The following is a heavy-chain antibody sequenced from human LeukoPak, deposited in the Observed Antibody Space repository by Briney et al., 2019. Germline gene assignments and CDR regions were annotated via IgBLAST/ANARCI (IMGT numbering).Heavy chain of an antibody. V-gene: IGHV3-30*03. CDR3: ARDQTAVTGVWGTIDY. Sequence: GGSLRLSCTASGFTFSGYGMHWVRQAPGMGLEWVAIISYDRSNTFYGDSVKGRFTISRDNSKKTLYLQMNSLRTEDTAVYYCARDQTAVTGVWGTIDYWGQGTLVTVSS. D-gene: IGHD2-8*02. J-gene: IGHJ4*02. CDR2: ISYDRSNT. CDR1: GFTFSGYG.